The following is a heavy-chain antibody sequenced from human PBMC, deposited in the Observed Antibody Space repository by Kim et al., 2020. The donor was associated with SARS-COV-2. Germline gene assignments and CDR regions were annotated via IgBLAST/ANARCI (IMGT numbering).Heavy chain of an antibody. D-gene: IGHD3-22*01. CDR3: ARGVSSACTLRAWFDP. J-gene: IGHJ5*02. Sequence: SETLSLICVVSGASISSSSCWSWVRQPPGKGLEWIGEVDHSGTTSYNVSLKSRVTISVDKSKNQFSLRLNSVSAADTAVYYCARGVSSACTLRAWFDPWGQGTLVTVSP. CDR2: VDHSGTT. V-gene: IGHV4-4*02. CDR1: GASISSSSC.